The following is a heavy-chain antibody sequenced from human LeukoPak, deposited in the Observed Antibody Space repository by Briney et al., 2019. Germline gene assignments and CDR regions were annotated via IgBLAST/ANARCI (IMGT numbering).Heavy chain of an antibody. Sequence: GGSLRLSCAASGFTFSSYAMHWVRQAPGKGLEWVAVISYGGSNKYYADSVKGRFTISRDNSKNTLYLQMNSLRAEDTAVYYCAREDYYDSSGYRSDYYYYGMDVWGQGTTVTVSS. CDR3: AREDYYDSSGYRSDYYYYGMDV. V-gene: IGHV3-30*04. J-gene: IGHJ6*02. D-gene: IGHD3-22*01. CDR1: GFTFSSYA. CDR2: ISYGGSNK.